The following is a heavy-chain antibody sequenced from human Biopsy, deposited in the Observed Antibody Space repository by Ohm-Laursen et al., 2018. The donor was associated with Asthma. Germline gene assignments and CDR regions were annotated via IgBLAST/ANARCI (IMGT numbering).Heavy chain of an antibody. D-gene: IGHD3-9*01. Sequence: SSVKVSCKTSGYTFNSAGITWVRQAPGQGLEWMGWISVYNGNTKVAQKLQDRVTMITDTSTSTAYVDLSSLRSEDTAVYYCARTYYDFLTGQVNDAFAIWGQGTVVTVSS. V-gene: IGHV1-18*01. CDR1: GYTFNSAG. CDR3: ARTYYDFLTGQVNDAFAI. J-gene: IGHJ3*02. CDR2: ISVYNGNT.